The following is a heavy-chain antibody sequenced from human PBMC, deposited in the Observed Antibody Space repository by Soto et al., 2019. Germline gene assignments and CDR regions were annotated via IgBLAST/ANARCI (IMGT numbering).Heavy chain of an antibody. D-gene: IGHD6-19*01. Sequence: QVQLQESGPGLVEPSETLSLTCTVSGASISSYFWTWIRQPAGKGLDWIGRISTSGTTNYNPSLKSRVTMSVDTSKNHFSLNLSSVTAADTAVYYCAREAGPDRWFDPWGQGILVTVSS. CDR1: GASISSYF. CDR3: AREAGPDRWFDP. CDR2: ISTSGTT. V-gene: IGHV4-4*07. J-gene: IGHJ5*02.